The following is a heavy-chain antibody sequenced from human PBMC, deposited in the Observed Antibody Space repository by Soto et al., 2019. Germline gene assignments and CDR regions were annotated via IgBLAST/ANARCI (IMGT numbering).Heavy chain of an antibody. J-gene: IGHJ5*01. CDR3: ASQDPPRDWYCSSYSCYDGWFES. CDR1: GGAFGTFA. D-gene: IGHD2-2*01. V-gene: IGHV1-69*01. Sequence: QVQLDQSGAEVKKPGSSVKVSCKASGGAFGTFAISWVRQAPGQGLEWMGGIIPIYGRAHYAQIFKDRVTISADASTDTAYMEVTSLTSADTAVYYCASQDPPRDWYCSSYSCYDGWFESWGQGTLVTVST. CDR2: IIPIYGRA.